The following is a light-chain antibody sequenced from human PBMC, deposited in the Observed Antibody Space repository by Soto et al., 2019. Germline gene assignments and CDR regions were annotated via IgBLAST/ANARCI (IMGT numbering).Light chain of an antibody. CDR2: LGS. CDR3: IQGLETLT. Sequence: DVVMTQSPLSLPVTPGEPASISCRSSQSLLHRNGFHYLDWYLQKPGQSPQLLIYLGSYRASGVPDRFSGSGSGTDFILKISRVEAEGVGVYYCIQGLETLTFGPGTRLEIK. V-gene: IGKV2-28*01. CDR1: QSLLHRNGFHY. J-gene: IGKJ5*01.